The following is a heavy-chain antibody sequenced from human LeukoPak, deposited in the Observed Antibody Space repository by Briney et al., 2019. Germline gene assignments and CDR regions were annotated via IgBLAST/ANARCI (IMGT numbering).Heavy chain of an antibody. D-gene: IGHD3-22*01. CDR1: GFTFSSYA. J-gene: IGHJ4*02. CDR3: ARGQYSSGYSDY. Sequence: GSLRLSCAASGFTFSSYAMSWIRQPPGKGLEWIGEINHSGSTNYNPSLKSRVTISVDTSKNQFSLKLSSVTAADTAVYYCARGQYSSGYSDYWGQGTLVTVSS. CDR2: INHSGST. V-gene: IGHV4-34*01.